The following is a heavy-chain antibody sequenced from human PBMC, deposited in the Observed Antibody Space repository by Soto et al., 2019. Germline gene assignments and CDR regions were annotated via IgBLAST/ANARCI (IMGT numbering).Heavy chain of an antibody. Sequence: GGSLRLSCAASGFTFSSYGMHWVRQAPGKGLEWVAVISYDGSNKYYADSVKGRFTISRDNSKNTLYLQMNSLRAEDTAVYYCAKDIGSIVNWFDPWGQGTLVTVSS. D-gene: IGHD1-26*01. J-gene: IGHJ5*02. CDR1: GFTFSSYG. CDR3: AKDIGSIVNWFDP. V-gene: IGHV3-30*18. CDR2: ISYDGSNK.